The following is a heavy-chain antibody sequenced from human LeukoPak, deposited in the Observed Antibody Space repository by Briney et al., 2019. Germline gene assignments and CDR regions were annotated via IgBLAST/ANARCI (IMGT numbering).Heavy chain of an antibody. V-gene: IGHV1-69*05. J-gene: IGHJ5*02. D-gene: IGHD3-3*01. Sequence: SVKVSCKAYGGTFSSYAISWVRLAPGQGLEWMGGIIPIFGTANYAQKFQGRVTITTDESTSTAYMELSSLRSEDTAVYYCARANRLLEWSNNWFEPWGQGTLVTVSS. CDR1: GGTFSSYA. CDR3: ARANRLLEWSNNWFEP. CDR2: IIPIFGTA.